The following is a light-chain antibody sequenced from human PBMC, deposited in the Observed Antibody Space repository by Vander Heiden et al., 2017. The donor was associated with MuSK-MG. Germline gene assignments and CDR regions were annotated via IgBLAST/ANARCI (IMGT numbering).Light chain of an antibody. CDR3: QKDYSSPFI. Sequence: DIQMTQSPSSLSASVGDRVTITCRASQGINIYLAWYQQKPGEAPKLLIYDASTVQSGVPFRFSGGGSGTDFTLTIGSLQPEDVATYYCQKDYSSPFIFGHGTKVDIK. V-gene: IGKV1-27*01. J-gene: IGKJ3*01. CDR1: QGINIY. CDR2: DAS.